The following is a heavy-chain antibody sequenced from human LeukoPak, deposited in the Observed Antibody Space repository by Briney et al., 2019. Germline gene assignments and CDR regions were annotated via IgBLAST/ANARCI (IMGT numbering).Heavy chain of an antibody. CDR3: AKDYYDSSGYYESPWFDP. D-gene: IGHD3-22*01. Sequence: PGRSLRLSCAASGFTFSSYGMHWVRQAPGKGLEWVAVISYDGSNKYYADSVKGRFTISRDNSKNTLYLQMNSLRAEDTAVYYCAKDYYDSSGYYESPWFDPWGQGTLVTVSS. CDR2: ISYDGSNK. J-gene: IGHJ5*02. V-gene: IGHV3-30*18. CDR1: GFTFSSYG.